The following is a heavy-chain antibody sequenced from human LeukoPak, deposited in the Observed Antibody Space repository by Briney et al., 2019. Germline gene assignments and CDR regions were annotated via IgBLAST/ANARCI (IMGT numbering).Heavy chain of an antibody. J-gene: IGHJ1*01. CDR3: AKFAQTWELLW. CDR2: ISSSGSTI. CDR1: GLTFRSYA. V-gene: IGHV3-48*04. Sequence: GGSLRLSCAASGLTFRSYAMNWVRQAPGKGLEWVSYISSSGSTIYYADSVKGRFTISRDNAKNSLYLQMNSLRAEDTAVYYCAKFAQTWELLWWGQGTLVTVSS. D-gene: IGHD1-26*01.